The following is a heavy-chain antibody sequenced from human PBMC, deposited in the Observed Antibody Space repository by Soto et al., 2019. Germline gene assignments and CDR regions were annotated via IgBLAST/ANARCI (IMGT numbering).Heavy chain of an antibody. J-gene: IGHJ6*02. D-gene: IGHD3-22*01. CDR2: VNPSGGST. CDR3: ARDPRNYDSSGYLYYYYGMDV. CDR1: GYVFTAYS. V-gene: IGHV1-46*01. Sequence: ASVKVSCKASGYVFTAYSMHWVRQAPGQGLEWMGVVNPSGGSTNYAQKFQGRITMTRDTSTSTVYMELSSLRSEDTAVYYCARDPRNYDSSGYLYYYYGMDVWGQGTTVTVSS.